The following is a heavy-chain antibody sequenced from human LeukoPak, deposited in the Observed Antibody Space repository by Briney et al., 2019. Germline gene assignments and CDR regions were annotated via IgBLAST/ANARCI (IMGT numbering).Heavy chain of an antibody. CDR1: GGSISSGGYY. V-gene: IGHV4-31*03. CDR2: IYYSGST. Sequence: SQTLSLTCTVSGGSISSGGYYWSWIRQHPGKGLEWFEYIYYSGSTYYNPSLKSRVTMSVDTSKNQFSLKLSSVTAADTAVYYCARGQYHLLYWYFDLWGRGTLVTVSS. J-gene: IGHJ2*01. D-gene: IGHD2-2*01. CDR3: ARGQYHLLYWYFDL.